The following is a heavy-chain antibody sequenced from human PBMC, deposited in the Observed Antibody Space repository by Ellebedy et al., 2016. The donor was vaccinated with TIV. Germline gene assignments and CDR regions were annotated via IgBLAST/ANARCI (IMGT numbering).Heavy chain of an antibody. CDR3: ARVWFGEFTNWFDP. CDR1: GFTFRNYG. D-gene: IGHD3-10*01. CDR2: ISYYGSNK. V-gene: IGHV3-30*05. Sequence: PGGSLRLSCAASGFTFRNYGMHWVRQAPGKGLEWVALISYYGSNKYYADSVKGRFTISRDTSKKTLYLQMNSLRAEDTAVYFCARVWFGEFTNWFDPWGQGTLVTVSS. J-gene: IGHJ5*02.